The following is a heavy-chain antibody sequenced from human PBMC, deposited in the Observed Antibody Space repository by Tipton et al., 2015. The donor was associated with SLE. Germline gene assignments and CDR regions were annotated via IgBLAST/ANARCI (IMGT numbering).Heavy chain of an antibody. V-gene: IGHV4-39*07. CDR1: GGSIGSGSYY. Sequence: TLSLTCTVSGGSIGSGSYYWGWVRQPPGKGLEWIGNINYSGTTFYNPSLKTRVTVSVDTSKIQFSLRLTSVTAADTAVYYCVVSVDMVAMFDYWGLGNMVTVSS. CDR2: INYSGTT. CDR3: VVSVDMVAMFDY. D-gene: IGHD5-12*01. J-gene: IGHJ4*02.